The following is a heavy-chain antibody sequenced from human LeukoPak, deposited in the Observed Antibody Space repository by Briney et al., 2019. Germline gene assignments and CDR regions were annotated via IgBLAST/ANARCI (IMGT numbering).Heavy chain of an antibody. CDR3: TRDETGIDF. Sequence: GGSLRLSCTTSGFTFDDFGLSWVRQAPGKGLEWVSSINRNGSITPYADSVRGRFTISRDNDRNSLYLQLNSLKAEDTALYYCTRDETGIDFWGQGALVTVSS. CDR1: GFTFDDFG. CDR2: INRNGSIT. V-gene: IGHV3-20*04. J-gene: IGHJ4*02. D-gene: IGHD1-1*01.